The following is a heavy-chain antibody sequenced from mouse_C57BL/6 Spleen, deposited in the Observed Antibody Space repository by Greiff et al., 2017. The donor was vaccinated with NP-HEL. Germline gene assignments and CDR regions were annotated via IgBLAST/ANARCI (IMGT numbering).Heavy chain of an antibody. J-gene: IGHJ2*01. D-gene: IGHD3-1*01. Sequence: QVQLQQSGAELARPGASVKMSCKASGYTFTSYTMHWVKQRPGQGLEWIGYINPSSGYTKYNQKFKDKATLTADNSSSTAYMQLSSLTSQDFAVYYWARGAIPPLVAFTYWGQGTTLTVSS. CDR2: INPSSGYT. CDR3: ARGAIPPLVAFTY. CDR1: GYTFTSYT. V-gene: IGHV1-4*01.